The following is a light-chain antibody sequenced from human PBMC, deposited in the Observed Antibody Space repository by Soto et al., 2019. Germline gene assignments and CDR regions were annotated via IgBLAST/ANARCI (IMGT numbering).Light chain of an antibody. CDR1: SSDVGGYNY. Sequence: QSVLTQPPSASGSPGQSVTISCTGTSSDVGGYNYVSWYQQHPGKAPKLMIYEVSKRPVGVPDRFSGSKSGNTASLTVSGLQAEDEADYDCSSYAGSNNYVFVSGTKVTVL. V-gene: IGLV2-8*01. CDR3: SSYAGSNNYV. J-gene: IGLJ1*01. CDR2: EVS.